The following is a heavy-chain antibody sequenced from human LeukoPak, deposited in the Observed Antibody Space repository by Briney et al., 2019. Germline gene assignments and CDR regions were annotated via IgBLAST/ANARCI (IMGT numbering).Heavy chain of an antibody. J-gene: IGHJ3*02. CDR1: GGSFSGYY. V-gene: IGHV4-34*01. CDR3: ARAYYYGSGRPSPYDAFDI. D-gene: IGHD3-10*01. Sequence: SETLSLTCAVYGGSFSGYYWSWIRQPPGKGLEWIGEINHSGSTNYNPSLKSRVTISVGTSKNQFSLKLSSVTAADTAVYYCARAYYYGSGRPSPYDAFDIWGQGTMVTVSS. CDR2: INHSGST.